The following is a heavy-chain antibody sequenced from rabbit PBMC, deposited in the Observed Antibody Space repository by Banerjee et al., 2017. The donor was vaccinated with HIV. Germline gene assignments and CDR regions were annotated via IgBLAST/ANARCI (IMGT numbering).Heavy chain of an antibody. CDR3: ARMDSTGATFKL. V-gene: IGHV1S40*01. D-gene: IGHD7-1*01. J-gene: IGHJ4*01. Sequence: QSLEESGGDLVKPGASLTLTCTASGFSFSSYYYMCWVRQAPGKGLEWIGCINTGSSGSAYYASWVISRFTITSNTNQNTVTLQMTSLTGADTATYFCARMDSTGATFKLWGPGTLVTVS. CDR2: INTGSSGSA. CDR1: GFSFSSYYY.